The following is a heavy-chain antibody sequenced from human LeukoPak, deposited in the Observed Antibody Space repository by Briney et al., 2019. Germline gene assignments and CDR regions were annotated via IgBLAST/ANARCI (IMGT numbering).Heavy chain of an antibody. CDR2: VNPNGGDT. V-gene: IGHV1-2*02. CDR1: GYSFAGYH. Sequence: ASVKVSCKSSGYSFAGYHMHWVRQAPGQGLEWMGWVNPNGGDTNYAQKFQGRVTMTTDTSTSTAYMELRSLRSDDTAVYYCARDGKVAAAGTLAYYYGMDAWGQGTTVTVSS. J-gene: IGHJ6*02. D-gene: IGHD6-13*01. CDR3: ARDGKVAAAGTLAYYYGMDA.